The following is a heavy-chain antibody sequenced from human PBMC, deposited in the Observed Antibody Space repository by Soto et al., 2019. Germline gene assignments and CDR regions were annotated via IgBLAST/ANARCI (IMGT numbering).Heavy chain of an antibody. D-gene: IGHD4-17*01. J-gene: IGHJ4*02. CDR1: GYTFTSYG. Sequence: ASVKVACKASGYTFTSYGISWVRQAPGQGLEWMGWISAYNGNTNYAQKLQGRVTMTTDTSTSTAYMELRSLRSDDTAVYYCARPLDYAMDFDYWGQGTLVTVSS. V-gene: IGHV1-18*01. CDR3: ARPLDYAMDFDY. CDR2: ISAYNGNT.